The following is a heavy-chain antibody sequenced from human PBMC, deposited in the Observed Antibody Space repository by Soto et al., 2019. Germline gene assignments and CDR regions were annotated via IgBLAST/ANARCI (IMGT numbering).Heavy chain of an antibody. V-gene: IGHV4-30-4*01. CDR1: GVSVSSGDHY. CDR3: ATESGGSSPLHFDL. D-gene: IGHD2-8*02. J-gene: IGHJ4*02. CDR2: IYYSGAT. Sequence: PSETLSLTCTVSGVSVSSGDHYWILIRQPPGKGLEWIGYIYYSGATYYNPSLKSRVTMSFDTSENQFSLKLSSVTDADTAMYYCATESGGSSPLHFDLWGQGTLVTVSS.